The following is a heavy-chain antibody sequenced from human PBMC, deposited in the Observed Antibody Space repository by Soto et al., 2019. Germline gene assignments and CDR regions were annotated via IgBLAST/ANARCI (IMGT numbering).Heavy chain of an antibody. V-gene: IGHV4-34*01. CDR3: ARVQWLVRRWFDP. D-gene: IGHD6-19*01. J-gene: IGHJ5*02. Sequence: SETLSLTCAVYGGSFSGYYWSWIRQPPGKGLEWIGEINHSGSTNYNPSLKSRVTISVDTSKNQFSLKLSSVTAADTAVYYCARVQWLVRRWFDPWGQGTLVTVSS. CDR1: GGSFSGYY. CDR2: INHSGST.